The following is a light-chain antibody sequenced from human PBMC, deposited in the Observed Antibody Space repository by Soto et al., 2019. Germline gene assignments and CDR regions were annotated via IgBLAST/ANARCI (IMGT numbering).Light chain of an antibody. CDR3: QQYGSSQYT. Sequence: EIVLTQSPGTLSLSPGERATLSCRASQSVSSSYLAWYQQKPGQAPRLLIYGASSRATGIPVRFSGSGYGTDFTRTISRLEPEDFAVYYCQQYGSSQYTFGQGTKLEIK. CDR2: GAS. J-gene: IGKJ2*01. CDR1: QSVSSSY. V-gene: IGKV3-20*01.